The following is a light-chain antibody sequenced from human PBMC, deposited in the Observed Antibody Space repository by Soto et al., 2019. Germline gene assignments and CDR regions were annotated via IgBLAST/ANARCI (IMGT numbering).Light chain of an antibody. CDR3: QQSYSTPIT. V-gene: IGKV1-17*01. J-gene: IGKJ5*01. CDR2: TAS. CDR1: QGVSND. Sequence: DIHMTQSPSSLSASVGDRVTISGRASQGVSNDLAWYQQKQGKAPKGXIYTASSLHSGVPSRFSGSGSGTDVTLTISSLQPEDFATYYCQQSYSTPITFGQGTRLEIK.